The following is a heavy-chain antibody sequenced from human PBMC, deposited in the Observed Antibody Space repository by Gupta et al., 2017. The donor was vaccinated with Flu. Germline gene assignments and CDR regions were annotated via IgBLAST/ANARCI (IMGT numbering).Heavy chain of an antibody. CDR2: ISSGGSVI. CDR1: GFSFRSYE. J-gene: IGHJ4*02. D-gene: IGHD6-13*01. V-gene: IGHV3-48*03. Sequence: EVQLVESGGGLIQPGGSLRLSCVASGFSFRSYEMNWVRQAPGKGLEWISYISSGGSVIRYADSVEGRFTISRDNAKNSLFLEMNSLRAEDTAVYYCARDLFNVGGYFDYWGQGSLVTVSS. CDR3: ARDLFNVGGYFDY.